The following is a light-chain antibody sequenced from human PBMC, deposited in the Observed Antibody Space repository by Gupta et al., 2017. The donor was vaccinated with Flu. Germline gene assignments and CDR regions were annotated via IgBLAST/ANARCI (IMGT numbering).Light chain of an antibody. CDR3: QQRSNWPIT. CDR2: DAS. CDR1: QSVSSY. V-gene: IGKV3-11*01. Sequence: EIVLTQSPATLSLSPGERATLSCRASQSVSSYLAWYQQKPGQAPRLLISDASSRATAIPARFSGSGSGTDFTLTISSLQPEDFAVYYCQQRSNWPITFGQGTQLEIK. J-gene: IGKJ5*01.